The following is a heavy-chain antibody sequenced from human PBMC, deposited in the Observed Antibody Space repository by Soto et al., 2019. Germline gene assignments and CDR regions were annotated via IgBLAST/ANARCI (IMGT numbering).Heavy chain of an antibody. J-gene: IGHJ4*02. D-gene: IGHD6-19*01. V-gene: IGHV1-3*01. CDR2: INGGNGNT. CDR1: GFTFSSYA. Sequence: QVQLVESGGGVVQPGRSLRLSCAASGFTFSSYAMHWVRQAPGQRLEWMGWINGGNGNTKYSQKFQGRVTITRDTSASTAYMELSSLRSEDTAVYYCARDGAVAGDSNFDYWGQGTLVTVSS. CDR3: ARDGAVAGDSNFDY.